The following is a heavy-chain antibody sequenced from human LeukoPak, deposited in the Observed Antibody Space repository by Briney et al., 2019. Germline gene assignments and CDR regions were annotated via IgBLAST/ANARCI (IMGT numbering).Heavy chain of an antibody. V-gene: IGHV3-33*08. CDR1: GFTFSSYW. J-gene: IGHJ4*02. Sequence: GGSLRLSCGASGFTFSSYWMHWVRQAPGKGLEWVAVIWYDGSNKYYADSVKGRFTISRDNSKNTLYLQMNSLRAEDTAVYYCARDESGYFDYWGQGTLVTVSS. CDR2: IWYDGSNK. CDR3: ARDESGYFDY. D-gene: IGHD3-10*01.